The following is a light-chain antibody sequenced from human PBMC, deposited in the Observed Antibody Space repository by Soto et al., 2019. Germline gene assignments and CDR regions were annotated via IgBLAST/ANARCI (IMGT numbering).Light chain of an antibody. V-gene: IGKV1-6*01. CDR3: LQYHNLWE. J-gene: IGKJ1*01. Sequence: AIQVTQSPSSLSASVGDRVTITCRASQGIRNELSWYQQKPGKAPKFLIFAASNLQSGVPSRFSGSGSGTEFTLTISSLQSEDFTVYSCLQYHNLWEFGQGTKVDIK. CDR1: QGIRNE. CDR2: AAS.